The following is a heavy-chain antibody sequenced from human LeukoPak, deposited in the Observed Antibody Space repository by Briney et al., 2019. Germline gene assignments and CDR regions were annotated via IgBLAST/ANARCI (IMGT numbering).Heavy chain of an antibody. CDR3: AKDQYSSSYYFDY. J-gene: IGHJ4*02. D-gene: IGHD6-6*01. V-gene: IGHV3-30*02. Sequence: GGSLRLSCAASGFTFSSYGMHWVRQAPGKGLEWVAFIRYDGSNKYYTDSVKGRFTISRDNSKNTPYLQMNSLRAEDTAVYYCAKDQYSSSYYFDYWGQGTLVTVSS. CDR1: GFTFSSYG. CDR2: IRYDGSNK.